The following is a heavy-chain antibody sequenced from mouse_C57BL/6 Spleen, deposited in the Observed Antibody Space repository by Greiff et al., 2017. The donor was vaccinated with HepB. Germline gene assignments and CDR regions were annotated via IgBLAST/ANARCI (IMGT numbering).Heavy chain of an antibody. Sequence: QVQLKQSGAELVKPGASVKLSCKASGYTFTSYWMHWVKQRPGQGLEWIGMIHPNSGSTNYNEKFKSKATLTVDKSSSTAYMQLSSLTSEDSAVYYCARTITTVVANWYFDVWGTGTTVTVSS. CDR2: IHPNSGST. V-gene: IGHV1-64*01. CDR3: ARTITTVVANWYFDV. CDR1: GYTFTSYW. J-gene: IGHJ1*03. D-gene: IGHD1-1*01.